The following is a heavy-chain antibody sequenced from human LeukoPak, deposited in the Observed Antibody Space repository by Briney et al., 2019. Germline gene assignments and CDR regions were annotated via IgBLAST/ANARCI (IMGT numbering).Heavy chain of an antibody. J-gene: IGHJ4*02. CDR3: ARQGSSSSPKRGFGY. CDR1: GGSISSSSYY. CDR2: IYYSGST. D-gene: IGHD6-6*01. V-gene: IGHV4-39*01. Sequence: PSETLSLTCTASGGSISSSSYYWGWIRQPPGKGLERIGSIYYSGSTYYNPSLKSRVTISVDTSKNQFSLKLSSVTAADTAVYYCARQGSSSSPKRGFGYWGQGTLVTVSS.